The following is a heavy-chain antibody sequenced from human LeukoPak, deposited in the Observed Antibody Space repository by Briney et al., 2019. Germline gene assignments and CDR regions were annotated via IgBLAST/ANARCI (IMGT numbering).Heavy chain of an antibody. CDR1: GGSISSGDYY. V-gene: IGHV4-30-4*01. CDR2: IYYSGST. D-gene: IGHD3-10*01. J-gene: IGHJ3*02. Sequence: SETLSLTCTVSGGSISSGDYYWRWIRQPPGKGLEWIGYIYYSGSTYYNPSLKSRVTISVDTSKNQFSLKLSSVAAADTAVYYCARARYYGSGSYYNRGAFDIWGQGTMVTVSS. CDR3: ARARYYGSGSYYNRGAFDI.